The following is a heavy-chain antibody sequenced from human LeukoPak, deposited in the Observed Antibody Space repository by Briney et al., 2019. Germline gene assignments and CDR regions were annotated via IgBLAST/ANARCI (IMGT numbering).Heavy chain of an antibody. CDR1: GYTFNAYY. V-gene: IGHV1-2*02. CDR2: INPNSGDT. CDR3: ARGLMSAVRVGYFDY. D-gene: IGHD2-8*01. Sequence: ASVRVSCKASGYTFNAYYIHWVRQATGQGLEWLGWINPNSGDTNFAQKFQGRVTMTRDTSITTAYMELSRLKSDDTAVYYCARGLMSAVRVGYFDYWGQGTLVTVSS. J-gene: IGHJ4*02.